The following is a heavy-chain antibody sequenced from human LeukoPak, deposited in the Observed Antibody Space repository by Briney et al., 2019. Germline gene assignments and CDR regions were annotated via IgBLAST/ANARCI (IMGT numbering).Heavy chain of an antibody. CDR2: IYSGGST. J-gene: IGHJ4*02. Sequence: PGGSLRLSCAASGFTVSSNYMSWVRQAPGKGLEWVSVIYSGGSTYYADSVKGRFTISRDNSKNTLYLQMNSLRAEDTAVYYCASHYYDSSGSFWGQGTLVTVSS. CDR3: ASHYYDSSGSF. D-gene: IGHD3-22*01. CDR1: GFTVSSNY. V-gene: IGHV3-66*04.